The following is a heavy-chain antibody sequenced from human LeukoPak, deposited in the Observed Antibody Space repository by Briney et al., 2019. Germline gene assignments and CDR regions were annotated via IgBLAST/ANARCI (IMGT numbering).Heavy chain of an antibody. J-gene: IGHJ2*01. CDR3: ARDRYDSSGYDNWYLDL. CDR1: GGTFSSYA. D-gene: IGHD3-22*01. Sequence: SVKVSCKASGGTFSSYAISWVRQAPGQGLEWMGGIIPIFGTANYAQKFQGRVTITADKSTGTAYMELSSLRSEDTAVYYCARDRYDSSGYDNWYLDLWGRGTLVTVSS. CDR2: IIPIFGTA. V-gene: IGHV1-69*06.